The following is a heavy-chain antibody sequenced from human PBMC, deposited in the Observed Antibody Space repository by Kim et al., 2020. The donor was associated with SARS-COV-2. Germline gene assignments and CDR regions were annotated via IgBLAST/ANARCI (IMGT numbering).Heavy chain of an antibody. CDR3: ARSYRGVEVATKSFEY. CDR2: MYYSGST. V-gene: IGHV4-39*01. J-gene: IGHJ1*01. Sequence: SETLSLTCTVSGVSFTIRGYYWGWIRQPPGKGLEWIGSMYYSGSTYYKPSLKSRVTISVDTSKNQFSLKLSSVTAADTAVYYCARSYRGVEVATKSFEY. CDR1: GVSFTIRGYY. D-gene: IGHD5-12*01.